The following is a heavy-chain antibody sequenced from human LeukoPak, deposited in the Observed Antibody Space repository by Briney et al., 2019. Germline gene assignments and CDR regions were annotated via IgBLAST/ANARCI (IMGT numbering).Heavy chain of an antibody. CDR3: ARDTLHYYDNFPNGVYAFDI. CDR2: IYYSGST. Sequence: SETLSLTCTVSGGSISSYYWSWIRQPPGKGLEWIGYIYYSGSTNYNPSLKSRVTISVDTSKNQFSLKLSSVTAADTAVYYCARDTLHYYDNFPNGVYAFDIWGQGTMVTVSS. J-gene: IGHJ3*02. V-gene: IGHV4-59*01. CDR1: GGSISSYY. D-gene: IGHD3-22*01.